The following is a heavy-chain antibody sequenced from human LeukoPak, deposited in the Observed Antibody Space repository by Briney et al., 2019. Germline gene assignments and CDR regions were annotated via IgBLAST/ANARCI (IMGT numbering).Heavy chain of an antibody. CDR2: SYYSGST. CDR3: ARASYSYDINGWVPFDY. D-gene: IGHD3-22*01. J-gene: IGHJ4*02. CDR1: GGSISSYY. Sequence: SETLSLTCTVSGGSISSYYWSWIRQPPGKGLEWIGYSYYSGSTNYNPSLKSRVPISVDPSKNQFSLKLSSVTAADTAVYYCARASYSYDINGWVPFDYWGQGTLVTVSS. V-gene: IGHV4-59*01.